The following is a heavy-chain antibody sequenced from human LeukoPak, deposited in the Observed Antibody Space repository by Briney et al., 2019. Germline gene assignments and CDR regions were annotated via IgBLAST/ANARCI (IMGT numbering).Heavy chain of an antibody. J-gene: IGHJ4*02. Sequence: SETLSLTCTISGASITTSGFYWSWIRQPPGKGLEWVGYIYQSGGSFYNPSLKSRVTISIDRPKNQFSLKMNSVTAADTAVYYCARGTNPLYNWQHEGFDYWGQGTLIAVSS. CDR2: IYQSGGS. V-gene: IGHV4-30-2*01. CDR1: GASITTSGFY. D-gene: IGHD1-20*01. CDR3: ARGTNPLYNWQHEGFDY.